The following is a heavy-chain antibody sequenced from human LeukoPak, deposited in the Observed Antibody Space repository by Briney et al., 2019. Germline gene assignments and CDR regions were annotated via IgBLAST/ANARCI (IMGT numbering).Heavy chain of an antibody. D-gene: IGHD3-3*01. Sequence: PGGSLRLSCAASGFTFSSYWMSWVRQAPGKGLEWVANIKQDGSEKYYVDSVKGRFTISRDNAKNSLYLQMNSLRAEDTAVYYCARDREGDPYYDFWSGYYLGRHNAFDIWGQGTMVTVSS. V-gene: IGHV3-7*01. CDR1: GFTFSSYW. J-gene: IGHJ3*02. CDR2: IKQDGSEK. CDR3: ARDREGDPYYDFWSGYYLGRHNAFDI.